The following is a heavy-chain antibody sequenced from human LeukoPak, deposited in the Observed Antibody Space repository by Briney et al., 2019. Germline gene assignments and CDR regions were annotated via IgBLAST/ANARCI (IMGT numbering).Heavy chain of an antibody. CDR1: GFTFSDYY. CDR3: GRDFGLTGTKRSFDI. Sequence: GGSLRLSCAASGFTFSDYYMGWIRQAPGKGLEWLSYISGSGTTMYYADSVKGRFTIYRDNAKNSLDLQMNSLRAEDTAVYYGGRDFGLTGTKRSFDIWGQGTMVTVSS. J-gene: IGHJ3*02. V-gene: IGHV3-11*01. D-gene: IGHD1-7*01. CDR2: ISGSGTTM.